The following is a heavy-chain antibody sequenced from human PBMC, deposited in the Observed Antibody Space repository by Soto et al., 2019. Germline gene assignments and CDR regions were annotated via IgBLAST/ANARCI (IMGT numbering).Heavy chain of an antibody. Sequence: GASVKVSSKASGYTFSRFSISWVRQAPGQGLEWMGWSIPYNGKTQSAQKFQDRLNMTMDTSTNTAHMELRSLRSDDTAVYYCARESGVAVIVKGEFEFWGQGTLVTVSS. CDR3: ARESGVAVIVKGEFEF. CDR1: GYTFSRFS. D-gene: IGHD2-21*01. J-gene: IGHJ4*02. V-gene: IGHV1-18*04. CDR2: SIPYNGKT.